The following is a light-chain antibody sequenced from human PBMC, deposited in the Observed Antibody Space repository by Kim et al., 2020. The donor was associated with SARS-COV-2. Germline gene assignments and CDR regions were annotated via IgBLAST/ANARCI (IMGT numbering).Light chain of an antibody. CDR2: EDS. CDR3: QAWGSRTVV. CDR1: KLGDKY. Sequence: SYELTQPPSVSVSPGLTASITCSGDKLGDKYTYWYQQKPGQFPVLVIYEDSKRPSGIPERFSASNSENTATLTISGTQAIDEADYYCQAWGSRTVVFGGGTQLTVL. J-gene: IGLJ2*01. V-gene: IGLV3-1*01.